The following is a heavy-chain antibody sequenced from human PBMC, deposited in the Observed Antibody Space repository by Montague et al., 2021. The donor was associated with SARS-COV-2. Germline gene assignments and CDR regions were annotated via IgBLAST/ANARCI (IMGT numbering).Heavy chain of an antibody. D-gene: IGHD6-19*01. Sequence: TLSLTCTVSGGSISSGDYYWSWIRQHPGKGLEWIGYIYYSGSTLYNPSLKSRVTISVDTSKNQFSLKLSSVTAADTAVYYCARGGSYSSGWYGVDYYYGMDVWGQGTTVTVSS. CDR2: IYYSGST. CDR3: ARGGSYSSGWYGVDYYYGMDV. V-gene: IGHV4-31*03. J-gene: IGHJ6*02. CDR1: GGSISSGDYY.